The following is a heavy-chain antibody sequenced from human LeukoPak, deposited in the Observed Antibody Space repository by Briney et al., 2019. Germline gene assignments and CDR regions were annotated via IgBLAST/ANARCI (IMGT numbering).Heavy chain of an antibody. CDR2: ISYDGSNK. Sequence: GGSLRLSCAASGFTFSTYGMHWVRQAPGKGLKWVAIISYDGSNKYYADSVKGRFTISRDNSKNTLYLQMNSLRAEDTAVYYCAKGSPIDYWGQGTLVTVSS. CDR1: GFTFSTYG. J-gene: IGHJ4*02. V-gene: IGHV3-30*18. D-gene: IGHD3-10*01. CDR3: AKGSPIDY.